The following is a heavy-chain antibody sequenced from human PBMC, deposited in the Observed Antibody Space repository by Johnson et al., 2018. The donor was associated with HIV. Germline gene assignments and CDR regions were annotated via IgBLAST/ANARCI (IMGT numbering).Heavy chain of an antibody. CDR2: ISGSGGST. D-gene: IGHD6-19*01. J-gene: IGHJ3*02. Sequence: EAQLVESGGGLIQPGGSLRLSCAASGFTVSSNYMSWVRQAPGKGLEWVSAISGSGGSTYYADSVKGRLTISRDNSKNTLYLQMNSLRAEDTAVYYCAKTGSSGSQGAFDIWGQGTMVTVSS. CDR3: AKTGSSGSQGAFDI. CDR1: GFTVSSNY. V-gene: IGHV3-23*04.